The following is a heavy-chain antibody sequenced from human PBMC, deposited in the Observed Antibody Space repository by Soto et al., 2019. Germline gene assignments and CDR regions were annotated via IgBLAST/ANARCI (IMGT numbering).Heavy chain of an antibody. CDR3: ARDRRDHFAY. CDR2: IWYDGSNK. J-gene: IGHJ4*02. D-gene: IGHD2-21*02. V-gene: IGHV3-33*08. CDR1: GFTFSSYS. Sequence: GGSLRLSCAASGFTFSSYSMNWVRQAPGKGLEWVAVIWYDGSNKYYADSVKGRFTISRDNSKNTLYLQMNSLRAEDTAVYYCARDRRDHFAYRGQGTPVPVSS.